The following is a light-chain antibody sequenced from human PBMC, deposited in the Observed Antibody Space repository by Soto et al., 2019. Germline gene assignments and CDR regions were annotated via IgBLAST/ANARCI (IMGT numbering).Light chain of an antibody. V-gene: IGKV3-20*01. J-gene: IGKJ4*01. CDR2: GAS. CDR3: QQYGALPPT. CDR1: QTVSNTY. Sequence: EIVLTQFPGALSLSPGERVTLSCRASQTVSNTYLAWYQQKSGQAPKFLIYGASNRATGIPDRFSGSGSGTDFSLTISRLEPEDFAVSYCQQYGALPPTFGGGTKVEIK.